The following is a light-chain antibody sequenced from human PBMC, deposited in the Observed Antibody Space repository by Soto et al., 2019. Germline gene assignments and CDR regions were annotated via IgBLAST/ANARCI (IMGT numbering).Light chain of an antibody. J-gene: IGKJ3*01. CDR3: QQSYSTEVT. Sequence: DIQMTQSPSSLSASVGDRVTITCRASQSIRRYLNWCQQKPGKAPKLLIYAASSLQSGVPSRFSGSVSGTDFTLTISSLQPEDFATYYCQQSYSTEVTFGPGTKVDIK. V-gene: IGKV1-39*01. CDR2: AAS. CDR1: QSIRRY.